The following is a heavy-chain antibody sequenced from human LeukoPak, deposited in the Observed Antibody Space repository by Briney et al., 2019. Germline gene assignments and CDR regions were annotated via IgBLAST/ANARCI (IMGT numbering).Heavy chain of an antibody. Sequence: GRALRVSCTASGVTFSDYLMSWFRQAPGEGLEWGGFVRSKTYGGTTEYAAYMKGRYTISRDDSKSIAYLQMNSLETEDTAVYYCAKPATSILIYFDSWGQGTLVTVSS. CDR2: VRSKTYGGTT. D-gene: IGHD2-2*01. CDR1: GVTFSDYL. CDR3: AKPATSILIYFDS. V-gene: IGHV3-49*03. J-gene: IGHJ4*02.